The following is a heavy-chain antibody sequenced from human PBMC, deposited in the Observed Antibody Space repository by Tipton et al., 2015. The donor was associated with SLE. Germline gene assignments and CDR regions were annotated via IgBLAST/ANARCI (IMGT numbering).Heavy chain of an antibody. Sequence: TLSLTCIVSGDSITDQYWVWIRQPPGRGLEWMGYIYKTGITSYDPSLKSRVTISVDTSNNQFSLRLTSVTAANTAVYYCARGRGMITFGGVFADWGQGSLVTVSS. CDR1: GDSITDQY. J-gene: IGHJ4*02. V-gene: IGHV4-4*08. D-gene: IGHD3-16*02. CDR2: IYKTGIT. CDR3: ARGRGMITFGGVFAD.